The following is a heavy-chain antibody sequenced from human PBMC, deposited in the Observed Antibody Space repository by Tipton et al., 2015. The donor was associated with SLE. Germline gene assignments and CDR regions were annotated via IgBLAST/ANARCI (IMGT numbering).Heavy chain of an antibody. CDR1: NGSINLYY. J-gene: IGHJ6*03. Sequence: GLVKPSETLSLTRTVSNGSINLYYWSWIRQSPGKGLEYIGHVYYLGATNYSPSFESRVAMSVDTSKNQFSLRLRSVTAADTAVYYCARGRSAYYYYFYMDVWGKGTTVTVS. CDR2: VYYLGAT. V-gene: IGHV4-59*08. CDR3: ARGRSAYYYYFYMDV.